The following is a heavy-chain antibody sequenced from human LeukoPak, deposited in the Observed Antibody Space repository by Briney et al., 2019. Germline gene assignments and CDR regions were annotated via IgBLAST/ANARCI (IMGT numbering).Heavy chain of an antibody. J-gene: IGHJ4*02. CDR1: GYTFTSYD. CDR3: ATSGSSRRGNRN. Sequence: ASVKVSCKASGYTFTSYDINWVRQATGQGLEWMGWMNPNSGNTGYAQKFQGRVTMTRNTSISTAYMELSSLRSEDTAVYYCATSGSSRRGNRNWGQGTLVTVSS. D-gene: IGHD6-19*01. V-gene: IGHV1-8*01. CDR2: MNPNSGNT.